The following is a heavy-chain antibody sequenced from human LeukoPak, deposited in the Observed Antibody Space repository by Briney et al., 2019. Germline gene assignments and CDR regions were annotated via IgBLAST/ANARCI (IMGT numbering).Heavy chain of an antibody. D-gene: IGHD5-12*01. Sequence: ESAPTLAKPSDPLSLPCTVSGYSISSAYYRGWIRQPPGKGLEWIGSIYHSGSTYYNPSLKSRVTISVDTSKNQFSLKLSSVTAADTAVYYCARDRRGYSGYDTYYFDYWGQGTLVTVSS. V-gene: IGHV4-38-2*02. CDR3: ARDRRGYSGYDTYYFDY. CDR1: GYSISSAYY. CDR2: IYHSGST. J-gene: IGHJ4*02.